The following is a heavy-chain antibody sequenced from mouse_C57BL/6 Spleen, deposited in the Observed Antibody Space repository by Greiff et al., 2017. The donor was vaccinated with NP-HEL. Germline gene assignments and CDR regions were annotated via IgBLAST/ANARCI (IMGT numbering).Heavy chain of an antibody. CDR2: INPYNGGT. CDR1: GYTFTDYY. CDR3: ARGYDYPSYAMDY. J-gene: IGHJ4*01. V-gene: IGHV1-19*01. D-gene: IGHD2-4*01. Sequence: VQLQQSGPVLVKPGASVKMSCKASGYTFTDYYMNWVKQSHGKSLEWIGVINPYNGGTSYNQKFKGKATLTVDKSSSTAYMELNSLTSEDSAVYYCARGYDYPSYAMDYWGQGTSVTVSS.